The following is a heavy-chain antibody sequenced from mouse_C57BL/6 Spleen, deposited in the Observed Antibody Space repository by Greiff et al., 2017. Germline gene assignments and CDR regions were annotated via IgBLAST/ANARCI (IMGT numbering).Heavy chain of an antibody. V-gene: IGHV2-6-1*01. CDR2: IWSDGSP. Sequence: QVQLKESGPGLVAPSQSLSITCTVSGFSLTSYGVHWVRQPPGKGLEWLVVIWSDGSPTYNSALKSRLGISKDNSKSQVFLKMNSRQTDDTAMYYCARHGVTGPFAYWGQGTLVTVSA. J-gene: IGHJ3*01. CDR3: ARHGVTGPFAY. CDR1: GFSLTSYG. D-gene: IGHD2-2*01.